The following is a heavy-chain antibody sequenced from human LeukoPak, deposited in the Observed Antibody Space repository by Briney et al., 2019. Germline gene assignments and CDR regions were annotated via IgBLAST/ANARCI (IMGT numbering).Heavy chain of an antibody. J-gene: IGHJ4*02. Sequence: QPGGSLRLSCAASGFTFSSYAMSWVRQAPGKGLEWVSAISGSGGSTYYADSVKGRFTISRDNSKNTLYLQMNSLRAEDTAVYYCAKEDPDIVVVPAAIVDYWGQGTLATVSS. D-gene: IGHD2-2*01. V-gene: IGHV3-23*01. CDR3: AKEDPDIVVVPAAIVDY. CDR2: ISGSGGST. CDR1: GFTFSSYA.